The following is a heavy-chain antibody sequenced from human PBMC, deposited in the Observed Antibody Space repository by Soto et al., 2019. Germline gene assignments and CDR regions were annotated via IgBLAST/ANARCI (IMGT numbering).Heavy chain of an antibody. J-gene: IGHJ3*02. CDR3: ARETEYSSSSGAFDI. CDR1: GFTFSSYE. CDR2: ISSSGSTI. D-gene: IGHD6-6*01. Sequence: GGSLRLSCAASGFTFSSYEMNWVRQAPGKGLEWVSYISSSGSTIYYADSVKGRFTISIDNDKHSLYLQMNSLRAEDTDVYYCARETEYSSSSGAFDIWGQGTMVTVSS. V-gene: IGHV3-48*03.